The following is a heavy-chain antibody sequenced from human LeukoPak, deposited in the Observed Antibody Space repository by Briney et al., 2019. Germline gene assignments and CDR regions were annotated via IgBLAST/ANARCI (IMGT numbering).Heavy chain of an antibody. J-gene: IGHJ4*02. CDR3: ARGWWELRTFDY. CDR1: GGSITNYY. V-gene: IGHV4-59*12. D-gene: IGHD2-15*01. Sequence: SETLSLTCTVSGGSITNYYWSWIRQPPGKGLEWIGFSYYNGNTNYNPSLKSRVTISVDTSKNQFSLKLSSVTAADTAVYYCARGWWELRTFDYWGQGTLVTVSS. CDR2: SYYNGNT.